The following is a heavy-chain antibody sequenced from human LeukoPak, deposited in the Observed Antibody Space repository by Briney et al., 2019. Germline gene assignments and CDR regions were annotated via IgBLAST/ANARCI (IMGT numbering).Heavy chain of an antibody. J-gene: IGHJ4*02. V-gene: IGHV3-23*01. CDR3: AKDLPYDILTGYDY. CDR1: GFTFSSYA. Sequence: GGSLRLSCAASGFTFSSYAMSWDRQAPGKGLEWVSAISGSGGSTYYADSVKGRFTISRDNSKNTLYLQMNSLRAEDTAVYYCAKDLPYDILTGYDYWGQGTLVTVSS. D-gene: IGHD3-9*01. CDR2: ISGSGGST.